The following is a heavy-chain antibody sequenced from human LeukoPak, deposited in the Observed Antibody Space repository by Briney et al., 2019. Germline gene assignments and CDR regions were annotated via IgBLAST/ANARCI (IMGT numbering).Heavy chain of an antibody. CDR2: IKSKTDGGTT. CDR3: TTDGDLLDYYDSSGYYYVAY. J-gene: IGHJ4*02. Sequence: GGSLRLSCAASGFTFSNAWMSWVRQAPGKGLEWVGRIKSKTDGGTTDYAAPVKGRFTISRDDSKNTLYLQMNSLKTEDTAVYYCTTDGDLLDYYDSSGYYYVAYWGQGTLVTVSS. D-gene: IGHD3-22*01. V-gene: IGHV3-15*01. CDR1: GFTFSNAW.